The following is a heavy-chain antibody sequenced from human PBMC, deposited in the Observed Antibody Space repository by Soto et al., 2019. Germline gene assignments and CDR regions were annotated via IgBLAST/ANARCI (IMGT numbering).Heavy chain of an antibody. CDR2: IYSGGST. Sequence: GGSLRLSCAASGFTVSSNYVSWVRQAPGKGLEWVSVIYSGGSTYYADSVKGRFTISRDNSKNTLYLQMNSLRAEDTALYYCAKPSSGDFGDLEDRGHGTRVTVAS. V-gene: IGHV3-53*01. CDR3: AKPSSGDFGDLED. CDR1: GFTVSSNY. D-gene: IGHD3-10*01. J-gene: IGHJ4*01.